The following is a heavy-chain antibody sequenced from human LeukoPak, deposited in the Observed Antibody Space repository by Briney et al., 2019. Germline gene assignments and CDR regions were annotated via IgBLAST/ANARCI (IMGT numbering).Heavy chain of an antibody. D-gene: IGHD3-22*01. J-gene: IGHJ2*01. CDR3: ARAARQGFTMIVVPFFYFDL. CDR1: GGSISSGAYD. Sequence: SETLSLTCTVSGGSISSGAYDWGWIRQHPKRGLEYVGYINHSGSTYYNPSLESRVTMSVDTSKNQFSLKLSSVTAADSAVYYCARAARQGFTMIVVPFFYFDLWGRGTLATVSS. CDR2: INHSGST. V-gene: IGHV4-31*03.